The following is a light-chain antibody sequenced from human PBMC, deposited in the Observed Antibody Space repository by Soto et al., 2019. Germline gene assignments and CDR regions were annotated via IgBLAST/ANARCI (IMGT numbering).Light chain of an antibody. J-gene: IGKJ1*01. CDR1: QSVSNNY. CDR3: QQYGTSPRM. CDR2: GAS. Sequence: EIVLTQSPGTLSLSPGDTAALSCRASQSVSNNYLAWYQQKPGQAPRLLIYGASSRATGIPDGFSGSGSGTDFTLTISRLEPEEFAVYYCQQYGTSPRMFGQGTKVEIK. V-gene: IGKV3-20*01.